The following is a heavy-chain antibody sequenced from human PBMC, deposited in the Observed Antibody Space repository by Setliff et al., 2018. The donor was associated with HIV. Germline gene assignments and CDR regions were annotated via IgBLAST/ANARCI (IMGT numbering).Heavy chain of an antibody. Sequence: PGGSLRLSCAASGFTFDDYTMHWVRQAPGKDLEWVSLISWDGDMTYYADSVKGRFTISRDNSKNSLYLQMNSLTTEDTGLYYCAKDGWGYDYVGAYYFDYWGQGTPVTVSS. J-gene: IGHJ4*02. V-gene: IGHV3-43*01. D-gene: IGHD5-12*01. CDR1: GFTFDDYT. CDR3: AKDGWGYDYVGAYYFDY. CDR2: ISWDGDMT.